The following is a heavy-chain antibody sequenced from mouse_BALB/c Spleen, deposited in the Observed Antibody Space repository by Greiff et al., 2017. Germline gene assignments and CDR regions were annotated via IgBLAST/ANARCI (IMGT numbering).Heavy chain of an antibody. J-gene: IGHJ4*01. CDR1: GFTFSSYA. CDR2: ISSGGSYT. D-gene: IGHD2-2*01. CDR3: ARGGMVTTWLYAMDY. V-gene: IGHV5-9-3*01. Sequence: EVKVVESGGGLVKPGGSLKLSCAASGFTFSSYAMSWVRQTPEKRLEWVATISSGGSYTYYPDSVKGRFTISRDNAKNTLYLQMSSLRSEDTAMYYCARGGMVTTWLYAMDYWGQGTSVTVSS.